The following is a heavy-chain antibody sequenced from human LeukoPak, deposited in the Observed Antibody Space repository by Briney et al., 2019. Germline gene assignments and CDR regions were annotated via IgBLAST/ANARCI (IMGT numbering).Heavy chain of an antibody. V-gene: IGHV1-18*01. CDR2: ISTYNGNT. Sequence: ASVKVSYKASGYTFTKYGITWVRQAPGQGLEWMGWISTYNGNTNYAQKLQGRVTMTTDTSTSTAYMELRSLISDDAAVYYCARVDNWGSTDYWGQGTLVTVSS. CDR3: ARVDNWGSTDY. J-gene: IGHJ4*02. CDR1: GYTFTKYG. D-gene: IGHD7-27*01.